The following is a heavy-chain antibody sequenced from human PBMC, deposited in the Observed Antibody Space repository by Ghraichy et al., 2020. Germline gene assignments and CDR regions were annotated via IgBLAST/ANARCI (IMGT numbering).Heavy chain of an antibody. Sequence: SETLSLTCAVYGGSFSGYYWSWIRQPPGKGLEWIGEINHSGSTNYNPSLKSRVTISVDTSKNQFSLKLSSVTAADTAVYYCARLLTYYCSSTSCYTNWFDPWGQGTLVTVSS. D-gene: IGHD2-2*02. CDR3: ARLLTYYCSSTSCYTNWFDP. J-gene: IGHJ5*02. V-gene: IGHV4-34*01. CDR1: GGSFSGYY. CDR2: INHSGST.